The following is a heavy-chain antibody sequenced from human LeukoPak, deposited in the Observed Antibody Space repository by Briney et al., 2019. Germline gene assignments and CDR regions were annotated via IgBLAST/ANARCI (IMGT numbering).Heavy chain of an antibody. J-gene: IGHJ4*02. CDR1: GFTFSSCD. CDR2: ISGSGVST. D-gene: IGHD3-10*01. V-gene: IGHV3-23*01. Sequence: PGGSLRLSCAASGFTFSSCDMNWVRQAPGKGLEWVSGISGSGVSTYYADSVKGRFTISRDNAKNSLYLQMNSLRAEDTALYYCARILWFGELLPDYWGQGTLVTVSS. CDR3: ARILWFGELLPDY.